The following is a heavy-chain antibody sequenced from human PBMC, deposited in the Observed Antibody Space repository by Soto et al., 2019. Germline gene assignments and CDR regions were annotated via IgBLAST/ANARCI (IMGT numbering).Heavy chain of an antibody. CDR1: GFTFSSYA. Sequence: GGSLRLSCAASGFTFSSYAMSWVRQAPGKGLEWVAKMKEDGSEKYYVDSVKGRFTISRDNAKNSLYLQMNSLRAEDTAVYYCARARPGGYFDYWGQGAQVTVSS. CDR3: ARARPGGYFDY. V-gene: IGHV3-7*01. J-gene: IGHJ4*02. CDR2: MKEDGSEK.